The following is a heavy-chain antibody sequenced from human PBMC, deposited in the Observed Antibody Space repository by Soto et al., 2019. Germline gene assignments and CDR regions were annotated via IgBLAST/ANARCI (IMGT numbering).Heavy chain of an antibody. Sequence: QVQLVQSGAEVKKPGASVKVSCKVSGYTLTELSMHWVRQAPGKGLEWTGGFDPEDGDTIYAQKFQGRVTMTEDTSTDTAYMELSSLRSEDTAVYYCATGWGMVRGAGYNRCGPWGQGTLVTVSS. CDR3: ATGWGMVRGAGYNRCGP. D-gene: IGHD3-10*01. J-gene: IGHJ5*02. CDR1: GYTLTELS. V-gene: IGHV1-24*01. CDR2: FDPEDGDT.